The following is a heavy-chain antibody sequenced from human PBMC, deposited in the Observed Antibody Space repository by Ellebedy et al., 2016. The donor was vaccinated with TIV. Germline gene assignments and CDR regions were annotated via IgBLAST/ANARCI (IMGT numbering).Heavy chain of an antibody. CDR3: TRGSSDSSGYAWFDP. CDR2: ISGSQTYI. Sequence: GESLKISCAASGFTFSTYAMHWVRQAPGQGLEWVSSISGSQTYIFYADSVKGRFTISRDNAKNSLSLQMNSLRAEDTAIYYCTRGSSDSSGYAWFDPWGQGTLVTVSS. D-gene: IGHD3-22*01. CDR1: GFTFSTYA. J-gene: IGHJ5*02. V-gene: IGHV3-21*06.